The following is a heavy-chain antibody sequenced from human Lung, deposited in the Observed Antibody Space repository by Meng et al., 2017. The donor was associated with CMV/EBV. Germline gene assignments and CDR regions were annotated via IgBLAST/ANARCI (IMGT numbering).Heavy chain of an antibody. D-gene: IGHD4-17*01. J-gene: IGHJ4*02. V-gene: IGHV3-21*01. CDR3: AREDYGDYGLDY. Sequence: GGSXRLXCAASGFTFSSYSMNWVRQAPGKGLEWVSSISSSSYIYYADSVKGRFTISRDNAKNSLYLQMNSLRAEDTAVYYCAREDYGDYGLDYWGQGTLVTVSS. CDR1: GFTFSSYS. CDR2: ISSSSYI.